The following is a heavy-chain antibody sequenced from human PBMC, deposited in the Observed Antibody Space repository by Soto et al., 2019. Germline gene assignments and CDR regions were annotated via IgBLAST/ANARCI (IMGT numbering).Heavy chain of an antibody. CDR1: GCTFGNND. V-gene: IGHV1-58*02. CDR2: IVVGSGNT. Sequence: SVKVSCKASGCTFGNNDISWVRQATGQGLEWMGWIVVGSGNTNYAQKFQERVTITRDMSTSTAYMELSSLRSEDTAVYYCAADRDYDYVWGRVQNFDYWGQGTLVTVSS. D-gene: IGHD3-16*01. J-gene: IGHJ4*02. CDR3: AADRDYDYVWGRVQNFDY.